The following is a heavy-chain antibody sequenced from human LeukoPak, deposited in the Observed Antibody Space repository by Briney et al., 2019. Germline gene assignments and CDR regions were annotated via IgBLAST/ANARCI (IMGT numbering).Heavy chain of an antibody. Sequence: ASVKVSCKASGGTFSSCPISWVRQAPGQGLEWMGGIIPIFGTANYAQKFQGRVTITADESTSTAYMELSSLRSEDTAVYYCARGGFGSGSLWGQGTLVTVSS. CDR3: ARGGFGSGSL. CDR1: GGTFSSCP. D-gene: IGHD3-10*01. CDR2: IIPIFGTA. V-gene: IGHV1-69*13. J-gene: IGHJ4*02.